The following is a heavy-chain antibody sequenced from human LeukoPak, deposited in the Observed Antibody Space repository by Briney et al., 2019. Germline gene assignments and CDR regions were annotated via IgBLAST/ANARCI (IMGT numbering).Heavy chain of an antibody. V-gene: IGHV3-21*04. CDR3: ARGGGTYVAFDI. Sequence: GGSLRLSCAASGFTFSSYSMNWVRQAPGKGLEWVSSISSSSSYIYYADSVKGRFTISRDNAKNSLYLQMNSLRAEDTAVYYCARGGGTYVAFDIWGQGTMVTVSS. CDR2: ISSSSSYI. CDR1: GFTFSSYS. D-gene: IGHD2-8*01. J-gene: IGHJ3*02.